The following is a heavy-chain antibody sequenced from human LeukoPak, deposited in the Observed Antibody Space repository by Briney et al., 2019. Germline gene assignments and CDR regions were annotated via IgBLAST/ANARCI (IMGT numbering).Heavy chain of an antibody. J-gene: IGHJ6*03. CDR2: ISSSISTM. Sequence: GGSLRLSCAASGFTFSTYSMNWVRQAPGKGLEWVSYISSSISTMYYTDSVKGRFTISRDNAKNSLYLQMNSLRAEDTAVYYCARGDVESSYYYYMDVWAKGPRSPSP. CDR3: ARGDVESSYYYYMDV. D-gene: IGHD5-24*01. V-gene: IGHV3-48*01. CDR1: GFTFSTYS.